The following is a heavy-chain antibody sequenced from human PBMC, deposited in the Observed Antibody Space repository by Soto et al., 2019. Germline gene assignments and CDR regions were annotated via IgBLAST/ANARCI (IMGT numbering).Heavy chain of an antibody. V-gene: IGHV3-23*01. CDR1: GFTFSNYA. Sequence: EVQLLESGGGLVQPGGSLRLSCAASGFTFSNYAMSWVRQAPGKGLEWVSDISGSGGSTHYTDSVKGRFTISRDNSKNTMYLQMNSLRAEDTAVYYCAKGSYIVVIPALRGGKNDAFDIWGQGTMVTVSS. D-gene: IGHD2-2*01. J-gene: IGHJ3*02. CDR2: ISGSGGST. CDR3: AKGSYIVVIPALRGGKNDAFDI.